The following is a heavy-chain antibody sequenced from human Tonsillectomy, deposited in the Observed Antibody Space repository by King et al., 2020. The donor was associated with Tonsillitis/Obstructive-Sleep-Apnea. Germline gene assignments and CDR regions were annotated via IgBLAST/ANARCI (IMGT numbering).Heavy chain of an antibody. J-gene: IGHJ6*03. CDR1: GGPISSGGYY. CDR2: IYYSGST. CDR3: AGLFWSGYDYYYYMDV. Sequence: QLQESGPGLVKPSQTLSLTCTVSGGPISSGGYYWSWIRQHPGKGLEWIGYIYYSGSTYYNPSLKSRVTISVDTSKNQFSLKLSSVTAADTAVYYCAGLFWSGYDYYYYMDVWGKGTTVTVSS. V-gene: IGHV4-31*03. D-gene: IGHD3-3*01.